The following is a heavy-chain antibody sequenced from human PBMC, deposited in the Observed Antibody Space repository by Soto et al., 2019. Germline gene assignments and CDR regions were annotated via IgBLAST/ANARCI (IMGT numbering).Heavy chain of an antibody. Sequence: QVQLVQSGAEVKKPGSSVKVSCKASGGTFSSYAISWVRQAPGQGLEWMGGIIPIFGTANYAQKSQGRVTITADESTSTAYMELSSLRSEDTAVYYCARGPRIAARPWGYFDYWGQGTLVTVSS. V-gene: IGHV1-69*01. CDR2: IIPIFGTA. J-gene: IGHJ4*02. CDR1: GGTFSSYA. D-gene: IGHD6-6*01. CDR3: ARGPRIAARPWGYFDY.